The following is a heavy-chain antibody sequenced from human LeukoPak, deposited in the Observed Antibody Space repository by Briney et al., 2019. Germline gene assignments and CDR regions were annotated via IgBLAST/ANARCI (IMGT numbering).Heavy chain of an antibody. J-gene: IGHJ4*02. CDR2: ISYDGSNQ. D-gene: IGHD4-17*01. CDR1: GFTFSNYG. Sequence: GGSLRLSCAASGFTFSNYGMHWVRQAPGKGLEWVAAISYDGSNQYYADSVKGRFTISRDNSKNTLFLQVNSLRAEDTAVYYCAKVPWTTAIRGAFNYWGQGTLVTVSS. CDR3: AKVPWTTAIRGAFNY. V-gene: IGHV3-30*18.